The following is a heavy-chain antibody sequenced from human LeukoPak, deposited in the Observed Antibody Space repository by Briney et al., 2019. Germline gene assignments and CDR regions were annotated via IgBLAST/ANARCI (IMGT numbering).Heavy chain of an antibody. CDR3: ARSGADDYFDY. CDR2: IYYSGST. Sequence: PSETLSLTCTVSGGSVSSGSYYWSWIRQPPGKGLEWIGYIYYSGSTNYNPSLKSRVTISVDTSKNQFSLKLSSVTAADTAVYYCARSGADDYFDYWGQGTLVTVSS. CDR1: GGSVSSGSYY. V-gene: IGHV4-61*01. J-gene: IGHJ4*02.